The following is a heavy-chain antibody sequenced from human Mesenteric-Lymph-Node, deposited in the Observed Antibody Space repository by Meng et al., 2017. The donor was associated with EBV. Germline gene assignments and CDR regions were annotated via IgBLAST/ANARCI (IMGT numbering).Heavy chain of an antibody. V-gene: IGHV4-34*01. CDR2: INHSGST. CDR3: ARGKTMVRGVTSDY. Sequence: GQHQQGGAGLLKPSETLSLTCVVYGGSFSGYYCTWIRQPPGKGLEWIGEINHSGSTNYNPSLKSRVTISLDTSKNQFSLKLNSVTAADTAVYYCARGKTMVRGVTSDYWGQGTLVTVSS. J-gene: IGHJ4*02. CDR1: GGSFSGYY. D-gene: IGHD3-10*01.